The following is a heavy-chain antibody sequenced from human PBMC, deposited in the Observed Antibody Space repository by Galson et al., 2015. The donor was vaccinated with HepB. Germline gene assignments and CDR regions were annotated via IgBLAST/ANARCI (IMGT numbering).Heavy chain of an antibody. CDR3: ARDSPLYCSSTSCYSDQFDY. CDR2: INPNSGGT. V-gene: IGHV1-2*02. D-gene: IGHD2-2*02. CDR1: GYTFPGYY. J-gene: IGHJ4*02. Sequence: QSGAEVKKPGESLKISCTASGYTFPGYYMHWVRQAPGQGLEWMGWINPNSGGTNYAQKFQGRVTMTRDTSISTAYMELSRLRSDDTAVYYCARDSPLYCSSTSCYSDQFDYWGQGTLVTVSS.